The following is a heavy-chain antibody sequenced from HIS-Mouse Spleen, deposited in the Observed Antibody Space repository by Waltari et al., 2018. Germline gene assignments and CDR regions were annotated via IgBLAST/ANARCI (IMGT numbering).Heavy chain of an antibody. CDR2: ISSSSSYI. Sequence: EVQLVESGGGLVKPGGSLRLSCAASGFTFSSYSMNWVRQAPGKGLEWVSSISSSSSYIYYADSVKGRFTISRDNAKNSMYLQMNSLRAEDTAVYYCARDPSGYDNHWGQGTLVTVSS. CDR1: GFTFSSYS. J-gene: IGHJ5*02. V-gene: IGHV3-21*01. CDR3: ARDPSGYDNH. D-gene: IGHD5-12*01.